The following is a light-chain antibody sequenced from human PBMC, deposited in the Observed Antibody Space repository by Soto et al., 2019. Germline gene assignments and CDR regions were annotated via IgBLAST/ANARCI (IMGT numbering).Light chain of an antibody. V-gene: IGKV1-39*01. Sequence: DIQMTQSPSSLSASVGDRVTITCRASQRISNYLNWYQQKPGKAPKLLISVASSLSSGVPSRFSGSGSGADCTLTISSLQPEDFATYYCQQTYKTPLTFGQGTKVEVK. J-gene: IGKJ1*01. CDR2: VAS. CDR3: QQTYKTPLT. CDR1: QRISNY.